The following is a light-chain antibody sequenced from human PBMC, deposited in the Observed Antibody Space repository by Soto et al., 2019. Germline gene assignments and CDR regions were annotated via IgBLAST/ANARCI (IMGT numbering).Light chain of an antibody. V-gene: IGKV3-15*01. CDR1: QSVSSN. Sequence: EIVMTQSPATLSVSPGERATLSCRASQSVSSNLAWYQQKPGQAPRLLIYGASTSATGIPARFSGSGSGTEFTLTISSLQSEDFGVYYCQQYNNWGTFGHGTKVEV. CDR2: GAS. J-gene: IGKJ1*01. CDR3: QQYNNWGT.